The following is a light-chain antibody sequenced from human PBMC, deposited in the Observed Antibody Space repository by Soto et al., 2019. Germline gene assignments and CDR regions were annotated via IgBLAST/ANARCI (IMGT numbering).Light chain of an antibody. CDR2: DVT. CDR1: SSDVGSNNR. V-gene: IGLV2-18*02. Sequence: QSVLTQPPSLSGSPGQSVAISCSGSSSDVGSNNRVSWYQQSPGTAPKLLIYDVTNRPSGVPDRFSGSKSGNTASLTISGLQAEDEADYYCSSFTTSNTYVFGTGTKVTVL. J-gene: IGLJ1*01. CDR3: SSFTTSNTYV.